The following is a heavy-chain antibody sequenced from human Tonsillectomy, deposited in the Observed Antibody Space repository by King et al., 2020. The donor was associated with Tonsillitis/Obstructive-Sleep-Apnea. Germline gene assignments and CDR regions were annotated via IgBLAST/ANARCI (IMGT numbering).Heavy chain of an antibody. CDR1: SGSIGNYY. D-gene: IGHD3-3*01. CDR3: ARGFSANGGMDV. Sequence: QLQESGPGLVKPSETLSLTCTVSSGSIGNYYWSWIRQPPGKGLEWIGYIYYSGNTNYNPSLKSRVTISVDTSKNQFSLKLNSVTAADVAVYYCARGFSANGGMDVWGQGTTVTVS. CDR2: IYYSGNT. V-gene: IGHV4-59*01. J-gene: IGHJ6*02.